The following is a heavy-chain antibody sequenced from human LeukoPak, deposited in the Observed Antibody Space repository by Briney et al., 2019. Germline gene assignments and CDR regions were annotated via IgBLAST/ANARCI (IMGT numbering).Heavy chain of an antibody. CDR1: GYTFTGYY. J-gene: IGHJ6*03. D-gene: IGHD3-10*01. CDR2: INPNSGGT. CDR3: ARGGYYGSGPNYYYYYMDV. Sequence: ASVKVSCKASGYTFTGYYMHWVRQAPGQGLEWMGWINPNSGGTNYAQKFQGRVTMTRDTSTSTVYMELSSLRSEDTAVYYCARGGYYGSGPNYYYYYMDVWGRGTTVTISS. V-gene: IGHV1-2*02.